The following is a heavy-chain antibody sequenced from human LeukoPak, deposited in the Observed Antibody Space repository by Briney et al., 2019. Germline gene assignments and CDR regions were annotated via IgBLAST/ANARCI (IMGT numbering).Heavy chain of an antibody. CDR3: ARGIVVVPAAPGHFDY. CDR1: GYTFTSYG. D-gene: IGHD2-2*01. J-gene: IGHJ4*02. CDR2: ISAYNGNT. Sequence: ASVKVSCKPSGYTFTSYGISWVRQAPGQGLEWMGWISAYNGNTNYAQKLQGRVTMTTDTSTSTAYMELRSLRSDDTAVYYCARGIVVVPAAPGHFDYWGQGTLVTVSS. V-gene: IGHV1-18*01.